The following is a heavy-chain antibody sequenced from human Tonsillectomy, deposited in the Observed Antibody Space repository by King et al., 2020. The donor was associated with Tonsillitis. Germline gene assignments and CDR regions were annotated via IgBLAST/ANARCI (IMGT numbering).Heavy chain of an antibody. D-gene: IGHD5-12*01. CDR3: VRVSGQVALGDAFDI. Sequence: VQLVESGGGVVQPGRSLRLSCAASGFTFSTYGMHWVRQAPGKGLEWVAFIWYDGSDINYADSVQGRFTISRDNSKNTLYLHMDRLGAEETAVYYCVRVSGQVALGDAFDIWGQGTMVTVSS. V-gene: IGHV3-33*08. CDR1: GFTFSTYG. J-gene: IGHJ3*02. CDR2: IWYDGSDI.